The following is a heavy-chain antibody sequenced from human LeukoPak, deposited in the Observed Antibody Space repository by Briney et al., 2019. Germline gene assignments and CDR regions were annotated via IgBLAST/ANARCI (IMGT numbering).Heavy chain of an antibody. Sequence: GASVKVSCKASGYTFTNYGITWVRQAPGQGLEWMGWIAAYNGNTNYVQNFQGRVTMTTDTSTSTAYMDLRSLTSDDTAVYYCAKAVTGHPFDYWGQGTLVTVSS. J-gene: IGHJ4*02. V-gene: IGHV1-18*01. CDR3: AKAVTGHPFDY. D-gene: IGHD6-19*01. CDR1: GYTFTNYG. CDR2: IAAYNGNT.